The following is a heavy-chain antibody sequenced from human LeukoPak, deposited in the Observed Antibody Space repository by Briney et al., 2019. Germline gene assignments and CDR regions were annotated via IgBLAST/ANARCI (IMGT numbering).Heavy chain of an antibody. CDR1: GYTFTSYY. Sequence: ASVKVSCKASGYTFTSYYMHWVRQAPGQGLEWMGIINPSGGSTSYAQKFQGRVTMTRDTSTSTVYMELSSLRSEDTAVYYCARVPDIVVVPAAYPHWYFDLWGRGTLVTVSS. V-gene: IGHV1-46*01. J-gene: IGHJ2*01. CDR2: INPSGGST. CDR3: ARVPDIVVVPAAYPHWYFDL. D-gene: IGHD2-2*01.